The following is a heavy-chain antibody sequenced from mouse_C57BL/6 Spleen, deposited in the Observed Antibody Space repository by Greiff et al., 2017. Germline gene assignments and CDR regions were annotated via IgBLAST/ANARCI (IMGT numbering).Heavy chain of an antibody. Sequence: EVQLQQSGGGLVKPGGSLKLSCAASGFTFSDYGMHWVRQAPEKGLEWVAYISSGSSTIYYADTVKGRFTISRDNATNTLFLQMTSLRSEDSAVYYCGRREDLDYWGQGTTLTVSS. CDR2: ISSGSSTI. V-gene: IGHV5-17*01. CDR1: GFTFSDYG. J-gene: IGHJ2*01. CDR3: GRREDLDY.